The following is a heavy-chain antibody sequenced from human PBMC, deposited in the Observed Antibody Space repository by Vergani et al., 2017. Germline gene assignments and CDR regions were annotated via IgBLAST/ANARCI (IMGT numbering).Heavy chain of an antibody. CDR2: IWYDGSNK. Sequence: QVQLVESGGGVVQPGRSLRLSCAASGFTFSSYGMHWVRQAPGKGLAWVAVIWYDGSNKYYADSVKGRFTISRDNSKNTLYLQMNSLRAEDTAVYYCARDHHDTAMVTHFDYWGQGTLVTVSS. D-gene: IGHD5-18*01. V-gene: IGHV3-33*01. CDR1: GFTFSSYG. CDR3: ARDHHDTAMVTHFDY. J-gene: IGHJ4*02.